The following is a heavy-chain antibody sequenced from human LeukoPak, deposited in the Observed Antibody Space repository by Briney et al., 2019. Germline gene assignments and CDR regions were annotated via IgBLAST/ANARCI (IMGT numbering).Heavy chain of an antibody. J-gene: IGHJ3*01. CDR3: AKARIVVIPPADALDV. V-gene: IGHV3-30-3*01. CDR1: GFTFSNYA. CDR2: ISFDGGNK. Sequence: GGSLRLSCAASGFTFSNYAMHWVRQAPGKGLEWVAVISFDGGNKYYADSVKGRFTISRDNSENTLYLQMNSLRAEDTAVYYCAKARIVVIPPADALDVWGQGTLVTVSS. D-gene: IGHD3-22*01.